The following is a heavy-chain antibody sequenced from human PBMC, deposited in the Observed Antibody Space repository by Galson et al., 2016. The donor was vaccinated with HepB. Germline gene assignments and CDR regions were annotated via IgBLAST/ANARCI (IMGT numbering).Heavy chain of an antibody. J-gene: IGHJ4*02. CDR2: ISANNDNT. CDR3: ARDAGSSGYYEGELPADY. CDR1: GYTFSSYG. V-gene: IGHV1-18*01. D-gene: IGHD3-22*01. Sequence: SVKVSCKASGYTFSSYGISWVRQAPGQGLEWMGWISANNDNTIYARRLQARVIMTPDTSTSTAYMELRNLRSDDTAVYYCARDAGSSGYYEGELPADYWGQGTLVTVSS.